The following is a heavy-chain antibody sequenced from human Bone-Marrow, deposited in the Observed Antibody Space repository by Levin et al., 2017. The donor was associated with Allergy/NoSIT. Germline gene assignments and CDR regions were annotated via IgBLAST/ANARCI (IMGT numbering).Heavy chain of an antibody. D-gene: IGHD6-13*01. V-gene: IGHV1-46*01. J-gene: IGHJ5*02. CDR2: INPSGGST. Sequence: PRASVKVSCKASGYTFTSYYMHWVRQAPGQGLEWMGIINPSGGSTSYAQKFQGRVTMTRDTSTSTVYMELSSLRSEDTAVYYCARDGGIEQQLVRSWFDPWGQGTLVTVSS. CDR3: ARDGGIEQQLVRSWFDP. CDR1: GYTFTSYY.